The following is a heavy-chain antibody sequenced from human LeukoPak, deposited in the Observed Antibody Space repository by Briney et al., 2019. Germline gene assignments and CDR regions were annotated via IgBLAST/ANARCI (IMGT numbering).Heavy chain of an antibody. D-gene: IGHD6-6*01. V-gene: IGHV3-21*01. CDR3: ARDLVSIAARRGYYYYGMDV. J-gene: IGHJ6*02. CDR2: ISSSSSYI. CDR1: GFTFSSYS. Sequence: GGSLRLSCAASGFTFSSYSMNWVRQAPGKGLEWVSSISSSSSYIYYADSVKGRFTISRDNAKNSLYLQMNRLRAEDTAVYYCARDLVSIAARRGYYYYGMDVWGQGTTVTVSS.